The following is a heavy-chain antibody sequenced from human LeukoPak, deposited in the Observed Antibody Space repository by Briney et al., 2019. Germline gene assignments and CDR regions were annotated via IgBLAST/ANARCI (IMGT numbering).Heavy chain of an antibody. J-gene: IGHJ4*02. Sequence: GGYLRLSCAASGFTFTSYWMSRMRQAPGKGLQWVANIKHDGSEQYYVDSVEGRFTISRDNAKNSLFLQMNSLGVEDTAVYYCKSGGAAPGSFDYWGQGVLVTVSS. D-gene: IGHD6-13*01. CDR1: GFTFTSYW. V-gene: IGHV3-7*01. CDR2: IKHDGSEQ. CDR3: KSGGAAPGSFDY.